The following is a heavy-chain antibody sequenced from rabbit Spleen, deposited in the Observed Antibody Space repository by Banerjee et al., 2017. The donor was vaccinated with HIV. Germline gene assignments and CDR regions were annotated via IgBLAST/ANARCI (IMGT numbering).Heavy chain of an antibody. J-gene: IGHJ6*01. CDR3: ARDTGTSFSSYGMDL. CDR2: IDTGSSGNT. D-gene: IGHD8-1*01. V-gene: IGHV1S45*01. CDR1: RFSFSSIFW. Sequence: QQQLEESGGGLVKPGGTLTLTCTASRFSFSSIFWICWVRQAPGKGLEWIACIDTGSSGNTYYASWAKGRFTISKTSSTTVTLQMTSLTAADTATYFCARDTGTSFSSYGMDLWGPGTLVTVS.